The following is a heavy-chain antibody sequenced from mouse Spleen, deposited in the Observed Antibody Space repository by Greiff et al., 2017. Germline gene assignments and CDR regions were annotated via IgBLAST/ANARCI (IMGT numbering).Heavy chain of an antibody. CDR3: ARNSMITTVAPGDY. Sequence: VQLVESGPGLVQPSQSLSITCTVSGFSLTSYGVHWVRQSPGKGLEWLGVIWSGGSTDYNAAFISRLSISKDNSKSQVFFKMNSLQADDTAIYYCARNSMITTVAPGDYWGQGTTLTVSS. CDR2: IWSGGST. V-gene: IGHV2-2*01. J-gene: IGHJ2*01. D-gene: IGHD1-1*01. CDR1: GFSLTSYG.